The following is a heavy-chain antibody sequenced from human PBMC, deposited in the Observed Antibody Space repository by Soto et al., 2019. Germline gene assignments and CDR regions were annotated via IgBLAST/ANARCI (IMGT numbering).Heavy chain of an antibody. J-gene: IGHJ3*02. Sequence: GAAVKVSCKASSYTFTTYVINWVRQAPGQGLGWMGWISAYNGYTNYAQKLQGRVTMTTDTSTSTAYMELRSLRSDDTAVYYCARDSSGYYYPHDAFDIWGQGTMVTVSS. CDR2: ISAYNGYT. CDR3: ARDSSGYYYPHDAFDI. D-gene: IGHD3-22*01. V-gene: IGHV1-18*01. CDR1: SYTFTTYV.